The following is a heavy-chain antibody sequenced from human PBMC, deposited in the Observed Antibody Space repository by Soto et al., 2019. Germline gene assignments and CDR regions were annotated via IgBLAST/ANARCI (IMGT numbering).Heavy chain of an antibody. CDR1: GFNMKIHP. CDR3: ANRWLQLGY. V-gene: IGHV3-23*05. J-gene: IGHJ4*02. Sequence: GGSLRLSCVASGFNMKIHPMSWVRQAPGKGLEWVSAIYDHLSNKYYADSVKGRFTISRDNSKNTLYLQMNSLRAEDTAVYYYANRWLQLGYWGQGTLVTVSS. CDR2: IYDHLSNK. D-gene: IGHD5-12*01.